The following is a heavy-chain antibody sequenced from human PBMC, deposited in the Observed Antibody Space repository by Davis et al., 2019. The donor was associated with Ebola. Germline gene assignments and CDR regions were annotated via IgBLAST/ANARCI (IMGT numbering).Heavy chain of an antibody. J-gene: IGHJ4*02. V-gene: IGHV1-18*01. CDR1: GYTFTSYG. D-gene: IGHD5-24*01. Sequence: ASVKVSCKASGYTFTSYGISWVRQAPGQGLEWMGWISAYNGNTNYAQKPQGRVTMTTDTSTSTAYMELRSLRSDDTAVYYCARDLRRDGYNPPLLGYWGQGTLVTVSS. CDR2: ISAYNGNT. CDR3: ARDLRRDGYNPPLLGY.